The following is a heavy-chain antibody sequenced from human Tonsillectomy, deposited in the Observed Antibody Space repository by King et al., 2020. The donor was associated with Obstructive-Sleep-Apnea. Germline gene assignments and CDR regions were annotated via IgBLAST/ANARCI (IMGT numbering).Heavy chain of an antibody. CDR3: ARGPVGQWLVLDY. CDR2: FYYSGST. J-gene: IGHJ4*02. Sequence: QLQESGPGLVKPSETLSLTCTVSGGSISSYYWSWIRQPPGKGLEWIGYFYYSGSTNYNPSLKSRVTISVDTSKNQFSLKLSSLTAADTAVYYCARGPVGQWLVLDYWGQGTLVTVSS. V-gene: IGHV4-59*01. CDR1: GGSISSYY. D-gene: IGHD6-19*01.